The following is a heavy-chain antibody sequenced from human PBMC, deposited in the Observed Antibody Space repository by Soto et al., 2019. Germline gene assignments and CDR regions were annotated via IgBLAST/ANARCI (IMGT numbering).Heavy chain of an antibody. V-gene: IGHV3-21*01. CDR2: ISSSSSYI. CDR3: ARDLGTSWLSDAFDI. Sequence: GGSLRLSCAASGFTFSSYSMNWVRQAPGKGLEWVSSISSSSSYIYYADSVKGRFTISRDNAKNSLYLQMNSLRAEDTAVYYCARDLGTSWLSDAFDIWGQGTMVTVSS. J-gene: IGHJ3*02. CDR1: GFTFSSYS. D-gene: IGHD2-2*01.